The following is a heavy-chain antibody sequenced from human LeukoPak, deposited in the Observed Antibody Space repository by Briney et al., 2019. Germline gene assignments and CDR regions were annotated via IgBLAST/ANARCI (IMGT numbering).Heavy chain of an antibody. CDR2: IIPIFGTA. CDR1: GGTFSSNA. Sequence: SVKVSCKASGGTFSSNAISWVRQAPGQGLEWMGGIIPIFGTANYAQKFQGRVTITADKSTSTAYMELSSLRSEDTAVYYCASGLGYCSSTSCYALSYWGQGTLVTVSS. V-gene: IGHV1-69*06. D-gene: IGHD2-2*01. J-gene: IGHJ4*02. CDR3: ASGLGYCSSTSCYALSY.